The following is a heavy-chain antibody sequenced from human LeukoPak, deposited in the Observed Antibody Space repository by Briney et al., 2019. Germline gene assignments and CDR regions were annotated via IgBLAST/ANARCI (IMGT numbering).Heavy chain of an antibody. CDR1: GYSFTSYG. D-gene: IGHD2-2*01. CDR2: ISAYNGNT. CDR3: ARAPPGLVIPTAKLLDY. Sequence: ASVKVSCKASGYSFTSYGISWVRQAPGQGLEWMGWISAYNGNTNYAQKVQGRVTIDTDTSTSTAYMALRSLRPDDTAAYFCARAPPGLVIPTAKLLDYWGQGTLVSVSS. J-gene: IGHJ4*02. V-gene: IGHV1-18*01.